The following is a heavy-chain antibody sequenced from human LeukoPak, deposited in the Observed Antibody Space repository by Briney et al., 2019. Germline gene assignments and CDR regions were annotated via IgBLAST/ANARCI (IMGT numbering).Heavy chain of an antibody. CDR3: ARVARGYLGG. J-gene: IGHJ4*02. CDR1: GGSFSDYY. Sequence: SETLSLTCAVYGGSFSDYYWSWIRQPPGKGLEWIGYIYYSGSTNYNPSLKSRVTISVDTSKNQFSLKLSSVTAADTAVYYCARVARGYLGGWGQGTLVTVSS. CDR2: IYYSGST. V-gene: IGHV4-59*01. D-gene: IGHD3-22*01.